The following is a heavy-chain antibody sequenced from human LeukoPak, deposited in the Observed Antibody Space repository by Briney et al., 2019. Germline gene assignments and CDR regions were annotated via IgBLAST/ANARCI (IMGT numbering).Heavy chain of an antibody. Sequence: PSETLSLTCTVSGGSISSYYWSWIRQPPGKGLEWIGYIYYSGSTNYNPSLKSRVTISVDTSKNQFSLKLSSVTAADTAVYYCARVQGYSSGWYPYYFDYWGQGTLVTVSS. CDR3: ARVQGYSSGWYPYYFDY. CDR1: GGSISSYY. J-gene: IGHJ4*02. V-gene: IGHV4-59*01. D-gene: IGHD6-19*01. CDR2: IYYSGST.